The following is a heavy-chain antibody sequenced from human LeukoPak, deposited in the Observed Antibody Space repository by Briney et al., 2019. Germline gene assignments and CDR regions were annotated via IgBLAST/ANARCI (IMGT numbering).Heavy chain of an antibody. CDR2: IYPGDCDT. D-gene: IGHD3-3*01. CDR1: GYSFTSYW. J-gene: IGHJ5*02. V-gene: IGHV5-51*01. CDR3: ARLPASDRITIFGVVISDHNWFDP. Sequence: GESLKISCKGSGYSFTSYWIGWVRQMPGKGLEWMGIIYPGDCDTRYSPSFQGQVTISADKSISTAYLQWSSLKASDTAMYYCARLPASDRITIFGVVISDHNWFDPWGQGTLVTVSS.